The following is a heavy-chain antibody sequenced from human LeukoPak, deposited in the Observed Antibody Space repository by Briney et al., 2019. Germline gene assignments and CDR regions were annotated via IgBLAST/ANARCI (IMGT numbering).Heavy chain of an antibody. Sequence: SETLSLTCTVSGGSISSYYWSWIRQPPGKGLEWIGYNYYSGSTNYNPSLKSRVTISVDTSKNQFSLKLSSVTAADTAVYYCARGRLYYFDYWGQGTLVTVSS. V-gene: IGHV4-59*01. D-gene: IGHD3-22*01. CDR2: NYYSGST. CDR3: ARGRLYYFDY. CDR1: GGSISSYY. J-gene: IGHJ4*02.